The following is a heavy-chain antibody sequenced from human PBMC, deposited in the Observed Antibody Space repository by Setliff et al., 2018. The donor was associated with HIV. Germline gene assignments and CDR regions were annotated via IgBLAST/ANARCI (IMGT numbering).Heavy chain of an antibody. CDR2: VRQGGAT. CDR3: AREDPNTYRPFDY. V-gene: IGHV4-59*02. J-gene: IGHJ4*03. Sequence: SETLSLTCNVSHSSVSEYYWSWIRQSLGKGLEWIGYVRQGGATKYNPAFQSRVTISLETSKNQVFLSLASVTAADTAVYFCAREDPNTYRPFDYWGQGSLVTVSS. CDR1: HSSVSEYY.